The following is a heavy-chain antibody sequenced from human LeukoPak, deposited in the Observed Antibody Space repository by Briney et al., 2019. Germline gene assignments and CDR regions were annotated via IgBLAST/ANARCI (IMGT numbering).Heavy chain of an antibody. CDR2: IIPIFGTA. CDR3: ARTPRSVAATPFDY. CDR1: GRTFSSYA. Sequence: SVKVSCKASGRTFSSYAISWVRQAPGQGLEWMGGIIPIFGTANYAQKFQGRVTITADESTSTAYMELSSLRSEDTAVYYCARTPRSVAATPFDYWGQGTLVTVSS. J-gene: IGHJ4*02. D-gene: IGHD2-15*01. V-gene: IGHV1-69*13.